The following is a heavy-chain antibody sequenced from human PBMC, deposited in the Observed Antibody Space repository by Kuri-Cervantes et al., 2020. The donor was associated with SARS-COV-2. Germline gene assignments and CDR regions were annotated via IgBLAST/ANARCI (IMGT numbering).Heavy chain of an antibody. CDR1: GGSFSGYY. D-gene: IGHD2-2*02. CDR3: ARGDCSSTSCYTWRAENY. CDR2: INHSGST. Sequence: GSLRLSCAVYGGSFSGYYWSWIRQPPGKGLEWIGEINHSGSTNYNPSLKSRVTISVDTSKNQFSLKLNSVTAADTAVYYCARGDCSSTSCYTWRAENYWGQGNLVTVSS. V-gene: IGHV4-34*01. J-gene: IGHJ4*02.